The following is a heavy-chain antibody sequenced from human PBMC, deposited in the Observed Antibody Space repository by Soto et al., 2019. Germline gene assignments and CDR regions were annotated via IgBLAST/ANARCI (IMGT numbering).Heavy chain of an antibody. CDR2: IIPILGIA. D-gene: IGHD6-13*01. CDR1: GGTFSSYT. Sequence: QVQLGQSGAEVQKPGSSVKVSCKASGGTFSSYTISWVRQAPGQGLEWMGRIIPILGIANYAQKFQGRVTITADKSTSTAYMELRSLRSEDTAVYYCARVRGQLQLLVMDVWGKGTTVTVSS. V-gene: IGHV1-69*02. J-gene: IGHJ6*03. CDR3: ARVRGQLQLLVMDV.